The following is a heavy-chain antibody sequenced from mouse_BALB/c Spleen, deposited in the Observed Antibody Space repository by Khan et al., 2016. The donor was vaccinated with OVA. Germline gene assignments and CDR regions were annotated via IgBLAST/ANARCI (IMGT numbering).Heavy chain of an antibody. Sequence: QIQLVQSGPELKKPGETVKISCKASGHTFTKYGMNWVKQAPGKGLKWMGWINTYTGEPTYADDFNGRFAFSLETSASTAYLQINNLKNEDTATYFCAKRPYFSYVMDNWGQGTSVTVSS. CDR2: INTYTGEP. V-gene: IGHV9-3-1*01. J-gene: IGHJ4*01. CDR1: GHTFTKYG. D-gene: IGHD2-10*01. CDR3: AKRPYFSYVMDN.